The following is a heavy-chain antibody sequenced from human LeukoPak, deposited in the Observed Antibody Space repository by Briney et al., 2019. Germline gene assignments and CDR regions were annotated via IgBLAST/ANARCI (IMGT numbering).Heavy chain of an antibody. D-gene: IGHD6-19*01. CDR3: ARATSYSGGWYYNY. J-gene: IGHJ4*02. V-gene: IGHV1-2*04. Sequence: ASVKVSCKASGYTFTSYGISWVRQAPGQGLEWMGWINPNSGGTNYAQKFQGWVTMTRDTSISTAYMELSRLRSDDTAVYYCARATSYSGGWYYNYWGQGTLVTVSS. CDR1: GYTFTSYG. CDR2: INPNSGGT.